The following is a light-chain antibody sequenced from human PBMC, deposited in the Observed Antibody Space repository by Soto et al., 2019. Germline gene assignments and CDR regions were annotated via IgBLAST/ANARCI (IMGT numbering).Light chain of an antibody. CDR3: AAWDDSLHGHV. CDR1: SSNIGNNA. J-gene: IGLJ2*01. CDR2: YDD. Sequence: QAVVTQPPSVSEAPRQRVTISCSGSSSNIGNNAVNWYQQLPGKAPKLLIYYDDLLPSGVSDRFSGSKSGTSASLAISGLQSEDEADYYCAAWDDSLHGHVFGGGTKLTVL. V-gene: IGLV1-36*01.